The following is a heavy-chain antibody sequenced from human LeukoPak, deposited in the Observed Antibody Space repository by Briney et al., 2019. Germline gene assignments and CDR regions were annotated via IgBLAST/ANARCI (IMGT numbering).Heavy chain of an antibody. Sequence: AGGSLRLSCAASGFTFSSYAMSWVRQAPGKGLEWVSAISGSGGSTYYADSVKGRFTISRDNSKNTLYLQMNSLRAEDTAVYYCARVQYSYGCCEGYYFDYWGQGTLVTVSS. D-gene: IGHD5-18*01. J-gene: IGHJ4*02. CDR3: ARVQYSYGCCEGYYFDY. CDR2: ISGSGGST. V-gene: IGHV3-23*01. CDR1: GFTFSSYA.